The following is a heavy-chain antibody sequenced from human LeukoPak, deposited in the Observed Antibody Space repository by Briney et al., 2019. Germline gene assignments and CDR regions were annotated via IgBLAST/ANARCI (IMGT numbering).Heavy chain of an antibody. J-gene: IGHJ5*02. CDR1: GYTFTSYD. CDR3: ARAITIFGVVSSWFDP. Sequence: ASVNVSCKASGYTFTSYDINWVRQATGQGLEWMGWMNPNSGNTGYAQKFQGRVTMTRNTSISTAYMELSSLRSEDTAVYYCARAITIFGVVSSWFDPWGQGTLVTVSS. D-gene: IGHD3-3*01. CDR2: MNPNSGNT. V-gene: IGHV1-8*01.